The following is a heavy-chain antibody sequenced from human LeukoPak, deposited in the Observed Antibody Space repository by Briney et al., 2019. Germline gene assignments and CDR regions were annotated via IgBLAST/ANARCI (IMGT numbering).Heavy chain of an antibody. CDR1: GYIFTNYW. D-gene: IGHD3-22*01. J-gene: IGHJ3*02. V-gene: IGHV5-51*01. CDR2: IYPGDSQT. CDR3: ARLTPIDYYDSSGPTFDI. Sequence: GESLKISCKGSGYIFTNYWITWVRQMPGKGLEWMGIIYPGDSQTRYSPSFQGQVTISADKSIRTAYLQWSSLKASDTAMYYCARLTPIDYYDSSGPTFDIWGQGTMVTVSS.